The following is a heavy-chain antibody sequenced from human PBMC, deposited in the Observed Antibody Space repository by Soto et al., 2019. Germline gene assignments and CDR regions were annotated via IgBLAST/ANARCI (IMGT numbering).Heavy chain of an antibody. CDR1: RFTFSSYA. V-gene: IGHV3-23*01. Sequence: EVQLLESGGGLVQPGGSLRLSCAASRFTFSSYAMSWVRQAPGKGLEWVSFITGSGGTTFYADSVKGRFTISRDNSKNTLYLQMNSLRAEDTAVYYCEKHHGGNSWYCLDSWGQGTLVTVSS. CDR2: ITGSGGTT. J-gene: IGHJ4*02. D-gene: IGHD6-13*01. CDR3: EKHHGGNSWYCLDS.